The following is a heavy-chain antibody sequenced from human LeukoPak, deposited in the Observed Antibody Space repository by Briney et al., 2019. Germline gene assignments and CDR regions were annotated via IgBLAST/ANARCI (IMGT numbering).Heavy chain of an antibody. D-gene: IGHD6-13*01. V-gene: IGHV1-2*02. CDR2: INPNSGGT. CDR1: GYTFTGYY. CDR3: ARDELYSSSWYGMWKV. Sequence: ASVKVSCKASGYTFTGYYMHWVRQAPGQGLEWMGWINPNSGGTNYAQKFQGRVTMTRDTSISTAYMELSRLRSDDTAVYYCARDELYSSSWYGMWKVWGKGTTVTVSS. J-gene: IGHJ6*04.